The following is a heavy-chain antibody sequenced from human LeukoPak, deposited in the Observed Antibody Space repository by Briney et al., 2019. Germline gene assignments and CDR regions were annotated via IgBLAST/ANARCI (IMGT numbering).Heavy chain of an antibody. V-gene: IGHV3-23*01. CDR3: AKHYYGSGSYYDAFDI. J-gene: IGHJ3*02. CDR2: ISGSGGST. CDR1: GFTFSSYA. D-gene: IGHD3-10*01. Sequence: PGGSLRLSCAASGFTFSSYAMSWVRQAPGKGLEWVSAISGSGGSTYYADSVKGRFTISRDNSKNTLYLQMNSLRAEDTAVYYRAKHYYGSGSYYDAFDIWGQGTMVTVSS.